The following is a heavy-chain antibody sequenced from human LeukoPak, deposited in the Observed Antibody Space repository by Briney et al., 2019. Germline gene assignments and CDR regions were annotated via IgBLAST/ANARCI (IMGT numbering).Heavy chain of an antibody. D-gene: IGHD2-2*02. J-gene: IGHJ4*02. Sequence: GGSLRLSCAASDFRFSSYEMNWVRQAPGKGLEWVSYISSSGSTIYYADSAKGRFTISRVNAKNSLYLQMNSLRAEDTAVYYCVRGGIPPDYWGQGTLVTVSS. CDR1: DFRFSSYE. CDR2: ISSSGSTI. CDR3: VRGGIPPDY. V-gene: IGHV3-48*03.